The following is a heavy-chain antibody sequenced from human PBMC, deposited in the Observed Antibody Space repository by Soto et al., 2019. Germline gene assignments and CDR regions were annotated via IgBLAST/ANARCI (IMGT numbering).Heavy chain of an antibody. Sequence: GGSLRLSCAASGFTFSSYWMSWVRQAPGKGLEWVANIKQDGSEKYYVDSVKGRFTISRDNAKNSLYLQMNSLRAEDTAVYYCARDPPAYCSGGSCYSRFDYWGQGTLVTVSS. CDR1: GFTFSSYW. J-gene: IGHJ4*02. V-gene: IGHV3-7*01. D-gene: IGHD2-15*01. CDR2: IKQDGSEK. CDR3: ARDPPAYCSGGSCYSRFDY.